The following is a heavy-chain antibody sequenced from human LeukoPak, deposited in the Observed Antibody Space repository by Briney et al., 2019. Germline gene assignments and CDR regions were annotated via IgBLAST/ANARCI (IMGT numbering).Heavy chain of an antibody. CDR2: INPSGGST. V-gene: IGHV1-46*01. J-gene: IGHJ5*02. CDR3: ARDSSGWYETSWFDP. D-gene: IGHD6-19*01. CDR1: GYTFTSYY. Sequence: ASVKVSCKASGYTFTSYYMHWVRQAPGQGLEWMGIINPSGGSTSYAQKFQGRVTMTRDTSTSTVYMELSSLRSGDTAVYYCARDSSGWYETSWFDPWGQGTLVTVSS.